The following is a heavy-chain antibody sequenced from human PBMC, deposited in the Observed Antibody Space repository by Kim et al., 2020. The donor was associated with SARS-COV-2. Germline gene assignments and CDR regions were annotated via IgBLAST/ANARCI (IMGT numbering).Heavy chain of an antibody. V-gene: IGHV3-11*05. CDR2: ISSSSSYT. CDR3: ARDLEDCSGGSCYPRRDYYYYYGMDV. J-gene: IGHJ6*02. CDR1: GFTFSDYY. D-gene: IGHD2-15*01. Sequence: GGSLRLSCAASGFTFSDYYMSWIRQAPGKGLEWVSYISSSSSYTNYADSVKGRFTISRDNAKNSLYLQMNSLRAEDTAVYYCARDLEDCSGGSCYPRRDYYYYYGMDVWGQGTTVTVSS.